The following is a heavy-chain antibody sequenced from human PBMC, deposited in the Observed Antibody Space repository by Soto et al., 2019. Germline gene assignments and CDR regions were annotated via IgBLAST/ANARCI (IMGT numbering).Heavy chain of an antibody. D-gene: IGHD3-9*01. Sequence: QVQLQESGPGLVKPAETLSLTCTASGDSNSSYYWCWIRQPPGKGLEWIGYISYSGSTTYNPSLKSRLTISLHTSRNQFSLALDSVTAADTAVYYCARARNFLTGSYKGGFYYFDYWGQGTLVTVSS. CDR3: ARARNFLTGSYKGGFYYFDY. CDR1: GDSNSSYY. J-gene: IGHJ4*02. V-gene: IGHV4-59*01. CDR2: ISYSGST.